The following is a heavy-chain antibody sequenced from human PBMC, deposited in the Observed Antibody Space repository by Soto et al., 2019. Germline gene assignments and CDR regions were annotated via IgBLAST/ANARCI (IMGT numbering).Heavy chain of an antibody. J-gene: IGHJ3*02. CDR3: ASQGADAFDI. D-gene: IGHD3-16*01. CDR2: IHPGDSDT. V-gene: IGHV5-51*01. CDR1: EYSFTNYW. Sequence: GESLKISCKGSEYSFTNYWIGWVRQMPGKGLEWMGIIHPGDSDTRYSPSFQGQVTISADNSITTAYLQWSSLKASDTAMYYCASQGADAFDIWGQGTMVTVSS.